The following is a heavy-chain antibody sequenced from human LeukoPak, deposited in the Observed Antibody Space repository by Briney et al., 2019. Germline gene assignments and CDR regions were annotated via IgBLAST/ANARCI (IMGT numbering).Heavy chain of an antibody. V-gene: IGHV1-18*01. D-gene: IGHD3-3*01. CDR3: ARGYDFWSGYWGGKWFDP. Sequence: ASVKVSCKASGYTFTSYGISWVRQAPGQGLEWMGWISAYNGNTNYAQKLQGRVTMTTDTSTSTAYMELRSLRSDDTAVYYCARGYDFWSGYWGGKWFDPWAQGTLVTVSS. CDR1: GYTFTSYG. J-gene: IGHJ5*02. CDR2: ISAYNGNT.